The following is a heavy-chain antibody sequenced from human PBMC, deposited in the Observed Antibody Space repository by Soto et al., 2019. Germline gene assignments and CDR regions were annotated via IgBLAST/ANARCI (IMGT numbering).Heavy chain of an antibody. Sequence: EVQLVESGGGLVQPGGSLRLSCAVSGFTFSTYWMHWVRQAPGKGLVWVSRINSDGSTSTYADSVKGRLTISRDNAKKTLYLQIKSLRGEDTAVYYCVRDRDTYGSGFLDVWGQGTTVTVSS. CDR2: INSDGSTS. CDR1: GFTFSTYW. V-gene: IGHV3-74*01. J-gene: IGHJ6*02. D-gene: IGHD3-10*01. CDR3: VRDRDTYGSGFLDV.